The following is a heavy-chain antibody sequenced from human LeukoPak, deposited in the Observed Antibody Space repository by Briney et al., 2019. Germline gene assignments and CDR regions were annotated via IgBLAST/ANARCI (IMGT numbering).Heavy chain of an antibody. CDR2: IYSGDRT. CDR1: GFTVSNNY. CDR3: ATHWH. D-gene: IGHD1-1*01. V-gene: IGHV3-53*01. J-gene: IGHJ4*02. Sequence: GGSLRLSCEASGFTVSNNYMSWVRQAPGKGLEWVSVIYSGDRTYYAESVKSRFTISRDKDKKTLYIQMNSLRAEDTSVYYRATHWHWGQGTLVTVSS.